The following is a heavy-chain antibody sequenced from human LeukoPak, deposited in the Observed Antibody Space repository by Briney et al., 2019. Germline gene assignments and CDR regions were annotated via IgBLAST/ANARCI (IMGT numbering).Heavy chain of an antibody. V-gene: IGHV3-15*01. J-gene: IGHJ4*02. CDR1: GFTFIHTW. Sequence: GGSLRLSCAASGFTFIHTWMSWVRQVPGKGLEWIGRIKTKTDGGTADYAAPVKGRFTISRDDSKNTLYLQMNSLKTEDTAVYYCSAPTSPGDSGYHPLDYWGQGTLVTLFS. CDR2: IKTKTDGGTA. CDR3: SAPTSPGDSGYHPLDY. D-gene: IGHD5-12*01.